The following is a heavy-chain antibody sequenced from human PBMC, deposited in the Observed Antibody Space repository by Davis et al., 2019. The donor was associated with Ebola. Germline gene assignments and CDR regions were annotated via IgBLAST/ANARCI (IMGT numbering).Heavy chain of an antibody. J-gene: IGHJ6*02. V-gene: IGHV3-9*02. CDR2: LSWSIGHT. Sequence: SLKISCAASGFTSEANAMHWVRQAPGKGLEWVSGLSWSIGHTGYADSVKGRFTISRDNAKNSLFLQMNSLRVEDTAVYYCASGYFYADGLDVWGQGATVVVTS. D-gene: IGHD3-22*01. CDR3: ASGYFYADGLDV. CDR1: GFTSEANA.